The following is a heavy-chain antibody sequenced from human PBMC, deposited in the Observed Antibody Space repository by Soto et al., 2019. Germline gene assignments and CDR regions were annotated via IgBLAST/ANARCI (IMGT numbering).Heavy chain of an antibody. J-gene: IGHJ6*02. CDR3: AWIAVAGIHGMDV. V-gene: IGHV2-70*01. CDR2: IDWDDDK. CDR1: GFSLSTSGMC. D-gene: IGHD6-19*01. Sequence: SGPTLVNPTQTLTLTCTFSGFSLSTSGMCVSWIRQPPGKALEWLALIDWDDDKYYSTSLKTRLTISKDTSKNQVVLTMTNMEPVDTGTYYCAWIAVAGIHGMDVWGQGTTVTVSS.